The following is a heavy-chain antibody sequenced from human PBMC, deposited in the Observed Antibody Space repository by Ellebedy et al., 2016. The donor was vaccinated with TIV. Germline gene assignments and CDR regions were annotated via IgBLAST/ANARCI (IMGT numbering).Heavy chain of an antibody. J-gene: IGHJ4*02. D-gene: IGHD4-23*01. Sequence: GESLKISCAASGFTFNSYAMHWVRQAPGKGLEWVAVISYDDSSTYYADSVTGRFTISRDNSKNTLYLQMNSLRTEDTAVYYCAKERHPRHPRWMGPTYFDYWGQGTLVAVSS. V-gene: IGHV3-30-3*01. CDR1: GFTFNSYA. CDR2: ISYDDSST. CDR3: AKERHPRHPRWMGPTYFDY.